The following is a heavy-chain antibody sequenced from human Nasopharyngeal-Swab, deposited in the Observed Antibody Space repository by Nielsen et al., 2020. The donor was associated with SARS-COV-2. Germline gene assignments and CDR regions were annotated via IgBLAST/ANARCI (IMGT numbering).Heavy chain of an antibody. CDR3: ARGDGMASVAVVYYYGMDV. J-gene: IGHJ6*02. D-gene: IGHD6-19*01. V-gene: IGHV3-21*01. CDR1: GFTFSSYS. Sequence: GESLKISCAASGFTFSSYSMNWVRQAPGKGLEWVSSISSSSSYIYYADSVKGRFTISRDNAKNSLYLQMNSLRAEDTAVYYCARGDGMASVAVVYYYGMDVWGQGTTVTVSS. CDR2: ISSSSSYI.